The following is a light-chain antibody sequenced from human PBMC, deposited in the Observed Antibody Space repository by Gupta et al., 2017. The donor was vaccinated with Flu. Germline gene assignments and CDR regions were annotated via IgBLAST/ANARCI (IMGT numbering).Light chain of an antibody. J-gene: IGKJ2*01. CDR1: PSASYTSHNMNY. Sequence: NCKSSPSASYTSHNMNYIAWYQQKPRQPPKLLISWSSTGDSGVPNRFISSGSGTDFTLAISSLQPEDVAVYYCQQYYSTPPTFGQGTKLEIK. CDR3: QQYYSTPPT. V-gene: IGKV4-1*01. CDR2: WSS.